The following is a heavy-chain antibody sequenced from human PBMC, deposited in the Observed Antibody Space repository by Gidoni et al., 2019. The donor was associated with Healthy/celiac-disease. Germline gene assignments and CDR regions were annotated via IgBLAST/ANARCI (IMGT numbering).Heavy chain of an antibody. J-gene: IGHJ5*02. Sequence: QITLKESGPTLVKPTQTLTLTCTFSGSSLSTRGVGVGWIRQPPGKALEWLALIYWDDDKRYSPSLKSRLTITKDTSKNQVVLTMTNMDPVDTATYYCAHSVGVAGTWNWFDPWGQGTLVTVSS. CDR3: AHSVGVAGTWNWFDP. V-gene: IGHV2-5*02. CDR2: IYWDDDK. CDR1: GSSLSTRGVG. D-gene: IGHD6-19*01.